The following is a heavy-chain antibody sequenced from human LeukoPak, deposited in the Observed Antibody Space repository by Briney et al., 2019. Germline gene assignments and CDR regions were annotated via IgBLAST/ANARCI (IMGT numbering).Heavy chain of an antibody. V-gene: IGHV3-21*04. J-gene: IGHJ4*02. Sequence: GGSLRLSCAASGFTFSSYNMNWVRQAPGKGLEWVSSISGSDGTTYYADSVKGRFTISRDNAKKSLYLQMNSLRADDTAVYYCARDLDDTLTGNFDHWGQGTLVTVSS. D-gene: IGHD3-9*01. CDR2: ISGSDGTT. CDR3: ARDLDDTLTGNFDH. CDR1: GFTFSSYN.